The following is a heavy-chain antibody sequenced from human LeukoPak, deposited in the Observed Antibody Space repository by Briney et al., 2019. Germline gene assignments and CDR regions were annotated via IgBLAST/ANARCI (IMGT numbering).Heavy chain of an antibody. J-gene: IGHJ5*02. V-gene: IGHV4-38-2*02. CDR2: IYYSGST. CDR1: GYSISSGYY. D-gene: IGHD6-6*01. CDR3: ARERIAARPGWFDP. Sequence: KPSETLSLTCTVSGYSISSGYYWGWIRQPPGKGLEWIGSIYYSGSTNYNPSLKSRVTMSVDTSKNQFSLKLSSVTAADTAVYYCARERIAARPGWFDPWGQGTLVTVSS.